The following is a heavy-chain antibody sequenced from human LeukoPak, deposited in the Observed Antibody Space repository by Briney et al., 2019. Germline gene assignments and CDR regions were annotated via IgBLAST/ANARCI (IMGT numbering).Heavy chain of an antibody. CDR3: ARDRVGATFLDY. Sequence: ASVKVSCKASGYTFTSYYMHWVRQAPGQGLGWMGIINPSGGSTSYAQKFQGRVTMTRDTSTSTVYMELSSLRSEDTAVYYCARDRVGATFLDYWGQGTLVTVSS. J-gene: IGHJ4*02. CDR1: GYTFTSYY. V-gene: IGHV1-46*01. D-gene: IGHD1-26*01. CDR2: INPSGGST.